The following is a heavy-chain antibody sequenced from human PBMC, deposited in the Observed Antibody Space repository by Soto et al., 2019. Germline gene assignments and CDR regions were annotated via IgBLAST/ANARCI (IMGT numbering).Heavy chain of an antibody. J-gene: IGHJ3*02. D-gene: IGHD3-22*01. CDR3: ARGRHYYDSSGYYPPDAFDI. CDR2: INAGNGNT. V-gene: IGHV1-3*01. CDR1: GYTFTVYA. Sequence: ASVKVSCKASGYTFTVYAMHWVRQAPGQRLEWMGWINAGNGNTKYSQKFQGRVTITRDTSASTAYMELSSLRSEDTAVYYCARGRHYYDSSGYYPPDAFDIWGQGTMVTVSS.